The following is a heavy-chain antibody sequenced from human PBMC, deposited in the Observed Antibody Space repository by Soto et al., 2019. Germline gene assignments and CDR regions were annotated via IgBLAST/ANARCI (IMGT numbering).Heavy chain of an antibody. J-gene: IGHJ4*02. CDR2: ISSSSSYI. V-gene: IGHV3-21*01. CDR3: ARSTANWGVGYYFDY. D-gene: IGHD7-27*01. Sequence: GGSLRLSCAASGFTFSSYSMNWVRQAPGKGLEWVSSISSSSSYIYYADSVKGRFTISRDNPKNSLYLQMNSLRAEDTAVYYCARSTANWGVGYYFDYWGQGTLVTVSS. CDR1: GFTFSSYS.